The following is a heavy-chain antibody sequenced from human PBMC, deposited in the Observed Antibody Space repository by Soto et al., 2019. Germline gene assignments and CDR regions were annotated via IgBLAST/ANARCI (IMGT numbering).Heavy chain of an antibody. CDR3: ARGTRATQYYYYFYGMDV. CDR2: IYYSGTT. V-gene: IGHV4-30-4*02. Sequence: PSETLSLTCTVSGGSISSGDYDWSWIRQPPGKGLEWIGYIYYSGTTYYNPSLKSRVTISVDTSKNQFSLKVSSVTAADTAVYYCARGTRATQYYYYFYGMDVWGQGTTVTVSS. J-gene: IGHJ6*02. CDR1: GGSISSGDYD.